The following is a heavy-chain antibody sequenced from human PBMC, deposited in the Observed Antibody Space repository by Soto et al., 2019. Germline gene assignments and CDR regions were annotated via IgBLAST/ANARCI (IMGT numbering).Heavy chain of an antibody. J-gene: IGHJ4*02. CDR3: ARIPLSNNYYYFDN. V-gene: IGHV1-46*01. Sequence: ASVKVSCKASGYTFTDYYIHWVRQAPGQGLEWMGIINPASGSPSYAQKFQGRVTMTRDTSTNTVYMELSSLRSDDTAVYFCARIPLSNNYYYFDNWGQGTQVTVSS. CDR1: GYTFTDYY. CDR2: INPASGSP. D-gene: IGHD1-1*01.